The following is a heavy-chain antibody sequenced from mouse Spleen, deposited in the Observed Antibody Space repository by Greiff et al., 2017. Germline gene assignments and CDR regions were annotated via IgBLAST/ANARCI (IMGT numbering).Heavy chain of an antibody. CDR3: ARQSYGNLYWYFDV. D-gene: IGHD2-10*02. J-gene: IGHJ1*01. V-gene: IGHV5-6*02. CDR1: GFTFSSYG. CDR2: ISSGGSYT. Sequence: EVMLVESGGDLVKPGGSLKLSCAASGFTFSSYGMSWVRQTPDKRLEWVATISSGGSYTYYPDSVKGRFTISRDNAKNTLYLQMSSLKSEDTAMYYCARQSYGNLYWYFDVWGAGTTVTVSS.